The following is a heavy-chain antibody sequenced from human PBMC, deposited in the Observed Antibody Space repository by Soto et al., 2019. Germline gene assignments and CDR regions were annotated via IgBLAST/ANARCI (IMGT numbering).Heavy chain of an antibody. J-gene: IGHJ4*02. CDR2: IYYSGST. CDR1: GGSISSYY. Sequence: ETLSLTCTVSGGSISSYYWSWIRQPPGKGLEWIGYIYYSGSTNYNPSLKSRVTISVDTSMNQFSLKLSSVTAADTAVYYCAREHYYDSSGYFFAYWGQGTLVTVSS. V-gene: IGHV4-59*01. D-gene: IGHD3-22*01. CDR3: AREHYYDSSGYFFAY.